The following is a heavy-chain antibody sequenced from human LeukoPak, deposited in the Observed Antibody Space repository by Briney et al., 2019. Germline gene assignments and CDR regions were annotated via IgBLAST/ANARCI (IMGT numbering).Heavy chain of an antibody. CDR3: ARTLVLRFLEWPHVLDV. V-gene: IGHV4-4*07. D-gene: IGHD3-3*01. J-gene: IGHJ6*02. CDR2: IYTSGST. Sequence: ETLSLTCTVSGGSISSYYWSWIRQPAGKGLEWIGRIYTSGSTNYNPSLKSRVTMSVDTSKNQFSLKLSSVTAADTAVYYCARTLVLRFLEWPHVLDVWGQGTTVTVSS. CDR1: GGSISSYY.